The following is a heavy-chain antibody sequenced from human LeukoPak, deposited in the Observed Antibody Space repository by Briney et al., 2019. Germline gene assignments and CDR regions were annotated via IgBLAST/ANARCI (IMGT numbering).Heavy chain of an antibody. Sequence: GGYLRLSCAASGFTFSSYSMNSVRQAPGKGLEWVSSISSSSRYLYYADSVKGRFTISRDKAKDSLAQQMNSLRAEDTVFPYCARDFPPEPEVVTERYIDYWGQGTLVTVSS. V-gene: IGHV3-21*01. J-gene: IGHJ4*02. CDR2: ISSSSRYL. CDR3: ARDFPPEPEVVTERYIDY. D-gene: IGHD4-23*01. CDR1: GFTFSSYS.